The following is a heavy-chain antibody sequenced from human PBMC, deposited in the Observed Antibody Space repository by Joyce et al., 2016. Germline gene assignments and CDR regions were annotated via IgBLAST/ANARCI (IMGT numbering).Heavy chain of an antibody. J-gene: IGHJ4*02. CDR1: GITFSSYS. Sequence: EVQLVESGGGLVKPGGSLRLSCAAVGITFSSYSMSWVRQAPGNGLEWVSLLSSSSSYIKYTDSVKGRFTISGDNAKNSLYLQMNSLRVEDTAVYYCARSSYTNVIVDYWGQGTLVTVSS. D-gene: IGHD2-8*01. V-gene: IGHV3-21*01. CDR3: ARSSYTNVIVDY. CDR2: LSSSSSYI.